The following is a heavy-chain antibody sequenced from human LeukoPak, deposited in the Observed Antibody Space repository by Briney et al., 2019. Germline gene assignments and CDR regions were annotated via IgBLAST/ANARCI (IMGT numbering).Heavy chain of an antibody. D-gene: IGHD1-1*01. Sequence: ASETLSLTCTGSGGSISSYSWSWIRQPPGKGLEWIGYISYSGSTNFNPSLKSRVTISVDTSKNQFSLKLSSVTAADTAVYYCAREGTAGTTLNCFDSWGQGTLVTVSS. CDR3: AREGTAGTTLNCFDS. CDR2: ISYSGST. CDR1: GGSISSYS. J-gene: IGHJ5*01. V-gene: IGHV4-59*01.